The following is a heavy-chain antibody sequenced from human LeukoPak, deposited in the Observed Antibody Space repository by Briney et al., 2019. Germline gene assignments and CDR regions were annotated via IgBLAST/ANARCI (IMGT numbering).Heavy chain of an antibody. CDR2: IYSGGST. CDR1: GFTVSSNY. CDR3: ARDALYSGPDY. V-gene: IGHV3-66*01. Sequence: GGSLRLSCAASGFTVSSNYMSWVRQAPGKGLEWVSVIYSGGSTYYVDSVKGRFTISRDNSKNTLYLQMNSLRAEDTAVYYCARDALYSGPDYWGQGTLVTVSS. D-gene: IGHD4-11*01. J-gene: IGHJ4*02.